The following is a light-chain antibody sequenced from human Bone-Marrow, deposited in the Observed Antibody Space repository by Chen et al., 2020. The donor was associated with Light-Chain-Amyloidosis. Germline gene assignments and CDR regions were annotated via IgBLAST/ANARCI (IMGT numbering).Light chain of an antibody. J-gene: IGLJ1*01. CDR3: CAYRGGSSPYV. V-gene: IGLV2-23*02. Sequence: QSALNQPASVTGSPGQSITLSCTGTSSDVGGYDMVSWYRQHPGKAPKLLIVEVTKRPSGVSNRCSGSKSGNTASLTISGLRTEDAADYYCCAYRGGSSPYVFGPGTKVTVL. CDR1: SSDVGGYDM. CDR2: EVT.